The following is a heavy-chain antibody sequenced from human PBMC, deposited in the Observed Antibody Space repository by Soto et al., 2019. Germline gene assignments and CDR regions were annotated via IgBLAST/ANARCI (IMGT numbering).Heavy chain of an antibody. CDR2: ISYDGSNK. Sequence: GGSLRLSCAASGFTFSSYAMHWVRQAPGKGLEWVAVISYDGSNKYYADSVKGRFTISRDNSKNTLYLQMNSLRAEDTAVYYCAREEDAGWQWLAPGSYYYYGMDVWGQGTTVTVS. V-gene: IGHV3-30-3*01. J-gene: IGHJ6*02. D-gene: IGHD6-19*01. CDR1: GFTFSSYA. CDR3: AREEDAGWQWLAPGSYYYYGMDV.